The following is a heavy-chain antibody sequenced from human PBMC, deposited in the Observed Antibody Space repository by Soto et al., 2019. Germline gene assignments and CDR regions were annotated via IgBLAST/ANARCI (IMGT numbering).Heavy chain of an antibody. CDR2: IIPIFGTA. CDR1: GGTFSNYA. Sequence: QVQLVQSGAEVKKPGSSVKVSCRSSGGTFSNYAITWVRQAPGQGLEWMGGIIPIFGTANYAQKFQGRVTIPADXXTXTXXMDLSSLRPEDTAVYYCARGGGGKDNGGHYYGMDVWGHGTTVTVSS. D-gene: IGHD4-17*01. V-gene: IGHV1-69*12. J-gene: IGHJ6*02. CDR3: ARGGGGKDNGGHYYGMDV.